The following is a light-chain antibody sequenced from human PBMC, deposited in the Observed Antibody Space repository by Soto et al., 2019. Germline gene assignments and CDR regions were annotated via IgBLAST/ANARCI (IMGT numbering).Light chain of an antibody. CDR1: SSNIGAGYD. V-gene: IGLV1-40*01. Sequence: VLTQPPSVSGAPGQRVTISCTGSSSNIGAGYDVHWYQQLPGTAPKLLIYTNSIRPSGVPGRFSGSKSGTSASLAITGLQAEDEADYFCQSYDSSLSGYVFGTGTKVTVL. CDR2: TNS. CDR3: QSYDSSLSGYV. J-gene: IGLJ1*01.